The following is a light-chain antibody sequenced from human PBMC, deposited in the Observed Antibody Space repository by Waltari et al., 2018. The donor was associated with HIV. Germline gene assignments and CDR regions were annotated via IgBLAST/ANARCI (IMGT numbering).Light chain of an antibody. V-gene: IGKV3-11*01. CDR2: DTS. CDR3: QQRSSWPLT. CDR1: QSVRGY. Sequence: EIVLTQSPATLSLSPGERATLSCWASQSVRGYLAWYQQRPDQAPRLLIYDTSNRATGIPARFSGSGSGTDFTLTISSLEPEDFAVYYCQQRSSWPLTLGQGTNVEFK. J-gene: IGKJ1*01.